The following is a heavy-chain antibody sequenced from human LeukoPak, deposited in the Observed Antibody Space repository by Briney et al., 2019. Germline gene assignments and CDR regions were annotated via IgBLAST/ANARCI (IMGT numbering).Heavy chain of an antibody. D-gene: IGHD2-15*01. CDR1: GGSISSSSYY. V-gene: IGHV4-39*07. Sequence: SETLSLTCTVSGGSISSSSYYWGWIRQPPGKGLEWIGSIYYSGSTYYNPSLKSRVTISVDTSKNQFSLKLSSVTAADTAVYYCAREGQVVVDAIDEYYYYGMDVWGQGTTVTVSS. J-gene: IGHJ6*02. CDR2: IYYSGST. CDR3: AREGQVVVDAIDEYYYYGMDV.